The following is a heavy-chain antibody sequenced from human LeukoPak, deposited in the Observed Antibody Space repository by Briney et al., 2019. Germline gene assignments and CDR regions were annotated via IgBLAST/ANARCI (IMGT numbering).Heavy chain of an antibody. Sequence: GGSLRLSCVASGFTFSSYAMSWVRQAPGKGLEWVSAISGSGGSTYYADSVKGRFTISRDNSKNTLYLQMNSLRAEDTAVYYCARVLAVAGTRAFDIWGQGTMVTVSS. J-gene: IGHJ3*02. CDR1: GFTFSSYA. D-gene: IGHD6-19*01. V-gene: IGHV3-23*01. CDR3: ARVLAVAGTRAFDI. CDR2: ISGSGGST.